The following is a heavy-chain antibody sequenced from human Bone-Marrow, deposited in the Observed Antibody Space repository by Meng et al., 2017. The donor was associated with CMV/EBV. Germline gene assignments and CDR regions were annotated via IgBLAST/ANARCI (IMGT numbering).Heavy chain of an antibody. CDR3: ARIRLQWELLGGAFDY. V-gene: IGHV1-2*02. J-gene: IGHJ4*02. Sequence: ASVKVSCKASGYTFTGYYMHWVRQAPGQGLEWMGWINPNSGGTNYAQKFQGRVTMTRDTSISTAYMEPSRLRSDDTAVYYCARIRLQWELLGGAFDYWGQGTLVTVSS. CDR2: INPNSGGT. D-gene: IGHD1-26*01. CDR1: GYTFTGYY.